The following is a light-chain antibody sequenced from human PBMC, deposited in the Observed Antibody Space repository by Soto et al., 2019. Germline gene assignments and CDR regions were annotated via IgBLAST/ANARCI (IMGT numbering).Light chain of an antibody. CDR1: SSDVGSYNL. Sequence: QSVLTQPASVSGSPGQSITTSCTGTSSDVGSYNLVSWYQQHPGKAPKLMIYEGSKRPSGVSNRFSGSKSGNTASLTISGLPAEEEADYYCCSYAGSSTFVFGTGTKLTVL. V-gene: IGLV2-23*01. J-gene: IGLJ1*01. CDR3: CSYAGSSTFV. CDR2: EGS.